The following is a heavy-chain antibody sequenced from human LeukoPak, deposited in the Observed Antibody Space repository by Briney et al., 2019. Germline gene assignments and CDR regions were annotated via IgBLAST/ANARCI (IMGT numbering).Heavy chain of an antibody. CDR2: TFQGGGEI. CDR1: GFTFSGFA. D-gene: IGHD5-18*01. V-gene: IGHV3-23*01. J-gene: IGHJ5*02. Sequence: GGSLRLSCAASGFTFSGFAMIWVRQPPGKGLEWVSSTFQGGGEIHYADSVRGRFTISRDNSRSTLFLQMNSLRGEDTAIYYCATYRQVKLPFEAWGQGTLVTVSS. CDR3: ATYRQVKLPFEA.